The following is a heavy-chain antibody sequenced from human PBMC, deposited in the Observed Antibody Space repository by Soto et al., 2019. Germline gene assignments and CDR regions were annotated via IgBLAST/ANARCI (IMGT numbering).Heavy chain of an antibody. CDR1: GGSISSYY. CDR3: ARGYSGSYSVASGSYYYYGMDV. CDR2: IYYSGST. V-gene: IGHV4-59*01. Sequence: LSLTCTVSGGSISSYYWSWIRQPPGKGLEWIGYIYYSGSTNYNPSLKSRVTISVDTSKNQFSLKLSSVTAADTAVYYCARGYSGSYSVASGSYYYYGMDVWGQGTTVTVSS. J-gene: IGHJ6*02. D-gene: IGHD1-26*01.